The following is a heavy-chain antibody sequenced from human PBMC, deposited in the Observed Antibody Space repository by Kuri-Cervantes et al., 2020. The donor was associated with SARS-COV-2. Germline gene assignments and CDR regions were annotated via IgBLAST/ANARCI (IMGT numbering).Heavy chain of an antibody. CDR2: INPNFGGT. V-gene: IGHV1-2*02. D-gene: IGHD5-24*01. CDR3: ARVSGIDGDV. CDR1: GYTFTGYY. Sequence: ASVKVSCKASGYTFTGYYIHWVRQAPGQGLEWMGWINPNFGGTNYAQEFQGRVTMTRDASISTAYMNLSSLRSDDTAVYYCARVSGIDGDVWGKGTTVTVSS. J-gene: IGHJ6*04.